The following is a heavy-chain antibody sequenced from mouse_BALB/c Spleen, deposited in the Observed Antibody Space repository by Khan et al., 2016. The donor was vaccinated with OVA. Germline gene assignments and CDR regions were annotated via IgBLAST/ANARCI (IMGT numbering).Heavy chain of an antibody. Sequence: QIQLVQSGPELKKPGETVKISCKASGYTFTTYGMNWVEQAPGKGLKWMGWINTYTGEPTYADDFKGRFAFSLETSATTAYLQINNLKNEDTATYFCARPPYFSYVMVYWGQGTSVTVSS. CDR2: INTYTGEP. CDR3: ARPPYFSYVMVY. J-gene: IGHJ4*01. V-gene: IGHV9-3-1*01. CDR1: GYTFTTYG. D-gene: IGHD2-10*01.